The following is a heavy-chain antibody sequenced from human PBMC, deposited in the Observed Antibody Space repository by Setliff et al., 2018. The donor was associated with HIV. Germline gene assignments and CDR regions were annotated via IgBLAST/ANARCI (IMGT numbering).Heavy chain of an antibody. CDR3: ARGGPTVAYGVDV. Sequence: SETLSLTCTVSAGAIRSYYWSWIRQSPGKGLEWIGYIFYGGNANYSPSLKGRVTMSLDTSRNQFSLKVNSVTAADTAIYYCARGGPTVAYGVDVWGQGTTVTVSS. V-gene: IGHV4-59*12. CDR1: AGAIRSYY. D-gene: IGHD4-17*01. CDR2: IFYGGNA. J-gene: IGHJ6*02.